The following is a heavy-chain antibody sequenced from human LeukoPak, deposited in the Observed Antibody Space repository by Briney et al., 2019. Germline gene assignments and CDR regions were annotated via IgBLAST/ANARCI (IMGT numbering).Heavy chain of an antibody. CDR3: ARAPYDSSGYAWFDP. V-gene: IGHV3-7*01. CDR1: GFTFSSYW. D-gene: IGHD3-22*01. J-gene: IGHJ5*02. Sequence: GGSLRLSCTASGFTFSSYWMSWVRQAPGKGLEWVANIKQDGSEKYYVDSVKGRFTISRDNAKNSLYLQMNSLRAEDTAVYYCARAPYDSSGYAWFDPWGQGTLVTVSS. CDR2: IKQDGSEK.